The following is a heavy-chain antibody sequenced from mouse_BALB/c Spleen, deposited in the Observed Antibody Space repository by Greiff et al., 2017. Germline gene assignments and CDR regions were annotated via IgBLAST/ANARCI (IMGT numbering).Heavy chain of an antibody. J-gene: IGHJ4*01. V-gene: IGHV10-1*02. Sequence: EVQRVESGGGLVQPKGSLKLSCAASGFTFNTYAMNWVRQAPGKGLEWVARIRSKSNNYATYYADSVKDRFTISRDDSQSMLYLQMNNLKTEDTAMYYCVRWLLRWSAMDYWGQGTSVTVSS. CDR1: GFTFNTYA. CDR2: IRSKSNNYAT. CDR3: VRWLLRWSAMDY. D-gene: IGHD2-3*01.